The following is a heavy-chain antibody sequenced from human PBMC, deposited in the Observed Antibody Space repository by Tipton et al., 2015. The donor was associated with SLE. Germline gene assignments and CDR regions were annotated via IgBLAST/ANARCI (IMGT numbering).Heavy chain of an antibody. Sequence: SLRLSCTASGFTFSSQAMSWVRQAPGKGLEWVSRISSSGSSTSYADSVKGRFTTSRDNSKNTLYLQMSSLRAEDTAVYYCARETYSLAFDIWGQGTMVTVSS. J-gene: IGHJ3*02. V-gene: IGHV3-23*01. CDR2: ISSSGSST. D-gene: IGHD1-26*01. CDR1: GFTFSSQA. CDR3: ARETYSLAFDI.